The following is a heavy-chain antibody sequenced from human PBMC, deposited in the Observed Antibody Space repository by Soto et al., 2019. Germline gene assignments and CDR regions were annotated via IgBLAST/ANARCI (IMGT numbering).Heavy chain of an antibody. CDR2: INAGTGHT. Sequence: EASVKVSCKASGYRFTNYGLHWVRQAPGQRLEWMGWINAGTGHTKISEKLQGRVTITRDTSASTAYMELSSLRSEDTAVYYCARDGKVFGVITNPCDFWGQGTQVTVSS. D-gene: IGHD3-3*01. V-gene: IGHV1-3*01. CDR1: GYRFTNYG. J-gene: IGHJ4*02. CDR3: ARDGKVFGVITNPCDF.